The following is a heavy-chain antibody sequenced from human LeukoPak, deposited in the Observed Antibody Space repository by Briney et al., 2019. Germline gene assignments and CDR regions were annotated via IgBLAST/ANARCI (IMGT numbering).Heavy chain of an antibody. V-gene: IGHV4-34*01. CDR3: ARRNGSRWYNNWFDP. Sequence: SETLSLTCAVYGGSFSGYYWNWIRQPQGKGLEWIGEINHSGRSNYNPSLKSRVTILVDTSKNQFSLNLSSVTAADTAVYYCARRNGSRWYNNWFDPWGQGTLVTVSS. D-gene: IGHD6-13*01. CDR2: INHSGRS. CDR1: GGSFSGYY. J-gene: IGHJ5*02.